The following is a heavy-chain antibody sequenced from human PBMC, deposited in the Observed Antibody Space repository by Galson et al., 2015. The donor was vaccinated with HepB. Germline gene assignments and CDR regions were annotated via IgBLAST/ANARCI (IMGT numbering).Heavy chain of an antibody. Sequence: SVKVSCKASGGTFSSYAISWVRQAPGQGLEWMGGIIPIFGTANYAQKFQGRVTITADESTSTAYMELSSLRSEDTAVYYCARGGYSSSHVPYYYYGMDVWGQGTTVTVSS. V-gene: IGHV1-69*13. CDR1: GGTFSSYA. D-gene: IGHD6-6*01. CDR2: IIPIFGTA. CDR3: ARGGYSSSHVPYYYYGMDV. J-gene: IGHJ6*02.